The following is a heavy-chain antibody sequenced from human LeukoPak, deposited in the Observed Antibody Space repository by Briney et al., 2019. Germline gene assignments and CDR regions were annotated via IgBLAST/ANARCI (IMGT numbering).Heavy chain of an antibody. CDR1: GGTFSSYA. CDR3: AREGLGQLVRGAYHYYYYMDV. V-gene: IGHV1-69*13. CDR2: IIPIFGTA. J-gene: IGHJ6*03. Sequence: SVKVSCKASGGTFSSYAISWVRQAPGQGLEWTGGIIPIFGTANYAQKFQGRVTITADESTSTAYMELSSLRSEDTAVYYCAREGLGQLVRGAYHYYYYMDVWGKGTTVTVSS. D-gene: IGHD6-6*01.